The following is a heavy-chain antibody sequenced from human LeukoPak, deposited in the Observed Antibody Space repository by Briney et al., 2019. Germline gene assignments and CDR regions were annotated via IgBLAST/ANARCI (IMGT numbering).Heavy chain of an antibody. CDR2: IIPLINIP. D-gene: IGHD3-22*01. V-gene: IGHV1-69*10. CDR3: ATPGGHYSDGSGYRLDF. Sequence: GASVKVSCKASGYTFTSYDINWVRQATGQGLEWIGAIIPLINIPNYAQKFLGRVTISTDTTTNTVYMEMSSLTSEDTAVFYCATPGGHYSDGSGYRLDFWGQGTLVTVSS. CDR1: GYTFTSYD. J-gene: IGHJ4*02.